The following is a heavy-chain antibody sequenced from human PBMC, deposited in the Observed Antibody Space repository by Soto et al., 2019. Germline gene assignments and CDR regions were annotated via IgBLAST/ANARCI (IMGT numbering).Heavy chain of an antibody. D-gene: IGHD3-9*01. J-gene: IGHJ4*02. CDR1: GDSINSSHW. V-gene: IGHV4-4*02. Sequence: PSETLSLTCAVSGDSINSSHWWNWVRQPPGKGLEWIGQISRSGSTYYNPSLKSRVTISVDTSKNQFSLKLSSVTAADTAVYYCERIGSDDILTGYSFDYWGQGTLVPVSS. CDR3: ERIGSDDILTGYSFDY. CDR2: ISRSGST.